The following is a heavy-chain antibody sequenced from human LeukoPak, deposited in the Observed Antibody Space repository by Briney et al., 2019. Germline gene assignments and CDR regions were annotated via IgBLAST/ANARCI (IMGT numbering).Heavy chain of an antibody. CDR1: GYSFTNYA. V-gene: IGHV1-3*01. CDR3: ARAGGIAVAGGDHYFDY. D-gene: IGHD6-19*01. J-gene: IGHJ4*02. CDR2: INGGNGNT. Sequence: WASVKVSCKASGYSFTNYAIHWVRQAPGQRLEWMGWINGGNGNTKYSQKFQGRVTIFRDTSATTAYMELSSLKSEDTAVYFCARAGGIAVAGGDHYFDYWGQGTLATVSS.